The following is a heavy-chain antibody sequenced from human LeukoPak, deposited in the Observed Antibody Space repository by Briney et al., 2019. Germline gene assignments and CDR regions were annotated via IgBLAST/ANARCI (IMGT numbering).Heavy chain of an antibody. D-gene: IGHD6-19*01. CDR3: ARGSPVAGTYGSKRGPDYYMDV. CDR1: GGSFSGYY. Sequence: SETLSLTCAVYGGSFSGYYWSWIRQPPGKGLEWIGEINHSGSTNYNPSLKSRVTISVDTSKNQFSLKLSSVTAADTAVYYCARGSPVAGTYGSKRGPDYYMDVWGKGTTVTVSS. CDR2: INHSGST. J-gene: IGHJ6*03. V-gene: IGHV4-34*01.